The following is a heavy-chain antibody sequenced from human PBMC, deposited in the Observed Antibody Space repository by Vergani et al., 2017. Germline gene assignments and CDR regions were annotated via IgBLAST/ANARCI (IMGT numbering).Heavy chain of an antibody. D-gene: IGHD3-9*01. J-gene: IGHJ4*02. CDR2: INPSGGHT. CDR3: AGGDYGSLTGYRY. Sequence: QVQVVQSGAEVKKSGASVKFSCKTSGSTFSNYYMHWVRQAPGQGLEWMGIINPSGGHTNYAQKFQGRVTMTRDTSTSTDYMELSSLRSEDTATYYCAGGDYGSLTGYRYWGQGTLVTVSA. V-gene: IGHV1-46*03. CDR1: GSTFSNYY.